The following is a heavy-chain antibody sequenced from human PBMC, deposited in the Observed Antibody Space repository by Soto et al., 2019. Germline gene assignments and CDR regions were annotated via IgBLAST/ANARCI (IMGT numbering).Heavy chain of an antibody. CDR2: NIPMFDTA. CDR1: GGTFSNYA. V-gene: IGHV1-69*13. CDR3: ARDFHHESNGHYFLY. D-gene: IGHD3-3*01. Sequence: SVKVSCKASGGTFSNYAINWVLQAPGQGLEWVGGNIPMFDTANYAQKFQGRVTITADVITSTAYMKVSSLRFEDTAVYYCARDFHHESNGHYFLYWSQGTKVTVSS. J-gene: IGHJ4*02.